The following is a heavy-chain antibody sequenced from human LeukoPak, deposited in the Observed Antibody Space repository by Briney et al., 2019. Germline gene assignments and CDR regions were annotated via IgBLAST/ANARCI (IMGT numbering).Heavy chain of an antibody. CDR1: GFTFSSYV. Sequence: PGGSVRLSCAASGFTFSSYVMHWVRQAPGKGLEYVSTIDGNGGSTYYANSVKGRFTISRDNSKNTLNLQMGSLRAEDMAVYYCARGGGYCSRTGCYGIDYWGQGTLVTVSS. J-gene: IGHJ4*02. D-gene: IGHD2-2*01. V-gene: IGHV3-64*01. CDR2: IDGNGGST. CDR3: ARGGGYCSRTGCYGIDY.